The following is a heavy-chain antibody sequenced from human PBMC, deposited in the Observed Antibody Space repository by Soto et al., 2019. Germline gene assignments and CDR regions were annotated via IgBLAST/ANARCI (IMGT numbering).Heavy chain of an antibody. J-gene: IGHJ3*02. Sequence: QVQLVESGGGVVQPGRSLRLSCAASGFTFSSYGMHWVRQAPGKGLEWVAVIWYDGSNKYYADSVKGRFTISRDNSKNTLYLQMNSLRAEDTAVYYCARDADGSGSQKAYDAFDIWGQGTMVTVSS. CDR2: IWYDGSNK. D-gene: IGHD3-10*01. CDR1: GFTFSSYG. CDR3: ARDADGSGSQKAYDAFDI. V-gene: IGHV3-33*01.